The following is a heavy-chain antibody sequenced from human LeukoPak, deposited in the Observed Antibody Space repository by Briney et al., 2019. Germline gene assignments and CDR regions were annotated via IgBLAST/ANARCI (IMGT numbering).Heavy chain of an antibody. CDR1: GYTFTSYD. J-gene: IGHJ6*03. CDR2: MNTNSGNT. V-gene: IGHV1-8*03. D-gene: IGHD2-2*03. Sequence: ASVKVSCKASGYTFTSYDINWVRQANGQGMEWMGWMNTNSGNTGYAQQFQCRVTITTNTSISTAYMELSSLRSADTAVYYCARVGIVVVPAAPGPFYYYYYMDVWGKGTTVTVSS. CDR3: ARVGIVVVPAAPGPFYYYYYMDV.